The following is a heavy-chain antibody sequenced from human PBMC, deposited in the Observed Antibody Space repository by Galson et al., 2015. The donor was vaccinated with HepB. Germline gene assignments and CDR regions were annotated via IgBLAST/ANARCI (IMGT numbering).Heavy chain of an antibody. J-gene: IGHJ4*02. CDR2: ISNSGNTI. CDR3: AREGWLRAGYFDD. D-gene: IGHD5-12*01. V-gene: IGHV3-11*01. Sequence: SLRLSCAASRFIFSDYYMSWIRQAPGKGLEWISYISNSGNTIYYADSVKGRFTISRDNARNSLYLQVKSLRADDTAVYYCAREGWLRAGYFDDWGQGTRVTVSS. CDR1: RFIFSDYY.